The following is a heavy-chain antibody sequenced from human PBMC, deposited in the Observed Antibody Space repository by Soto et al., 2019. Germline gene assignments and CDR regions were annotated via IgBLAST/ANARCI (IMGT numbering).Heavy chain of an antibody. CDR2: IHYSGST. J-gene: IGHJ4*02. CDR3: VQTTGWPGIDF. Sequence: SETLSLTCTVPGGSVNIGTYYWSWIRQPPGKGLEWIGFIHYSGSTNYNPSLKGRVTMSVDTSKNQFSLKLTSVNTADTAIYYCVQTTGWPGIDFWGQGILVTVSS. D-gene: IGHD6-19*01. V-gene: IGHV4-61*01. CDR1: GGSVNIGTYY.